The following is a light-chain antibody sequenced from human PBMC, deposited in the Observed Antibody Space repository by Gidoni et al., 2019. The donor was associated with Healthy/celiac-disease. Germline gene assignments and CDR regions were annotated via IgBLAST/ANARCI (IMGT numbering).Light chain of an antibody. V-gene: IGKV1-5*03. J-gene: IGKJ2*01. CDR1: QSISSW. Sequence: ESQMNESPSTLSASVGDRVTITCRASQSISSWLAWYQQKPGKAPKLLIYKASSLESGVPSRFSGSGSGTEFTLTISSLQPDDFATYYCQQYNSYPVTFGQGTKLEIK. CDR3: QQYNSYPVT. CDR2: KAS.